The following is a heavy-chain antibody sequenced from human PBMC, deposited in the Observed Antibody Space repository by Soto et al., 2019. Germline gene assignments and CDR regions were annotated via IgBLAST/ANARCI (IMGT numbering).Heavy chain of an antibody. V-gene: IGHV3-23*01. CDR1: GFTFDNYA. Sequence: PGGSLRLSCAASGFTFDNYAMSLVRQAPGKGLEWVSAISGTGAGTFYADSVKGRFTISRDNSQYTLYLQMNSLIVEDTAVYFCAKDTFYHDSSGYYIFEFWGQGALVTSPQ. CDR3: AKDTFYHDSSGYYIFEF. D-gene: IGHD3-22*01. CDR2: ISGTGAGT. J-gene: IGHJ4*02.